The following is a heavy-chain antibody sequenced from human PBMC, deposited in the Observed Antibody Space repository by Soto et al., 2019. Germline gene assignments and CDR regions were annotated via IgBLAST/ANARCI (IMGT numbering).Heavy chain of an antibody. V-gene: IGHV4-34*01. CDR1: CCFRCQSY. CDR3: GRIRYQAVSSVLWLDP. Sequence: PSETLSVRFSLYCCFRCQSYLSSICQPPGQRLELLGEINHYGGTNYNTSLKSRVTMSVDTCQDQFSLRLISVSAEDTVMYFCGRIRYQAVSSVLWLDPGGQGTPVTVSS. CDR2: INHYGGT. J-gene: IGHJ5*02. D-gene: IGHD3-16*01.